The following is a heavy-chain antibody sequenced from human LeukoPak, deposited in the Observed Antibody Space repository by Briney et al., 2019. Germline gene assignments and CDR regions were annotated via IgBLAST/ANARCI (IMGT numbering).Heavy chain of an antibody. CDR1: GYTLTELS. J-gene: IGHJ4*02. V-gene: IGHV1-24*01. Sequence: ASVKVSCKVSGYTLTELSMHWVRQAPGKGLEWMGGFDPEDGETIYAQKFQGRVTMTTDTSTTTSTTTAYMDLRSLRSDDTAVYYCARTDYYDSSEADYWGQGTLVTVSS. CDR3: ARTDYYDSSEADY. D-gene: IGHD3-22*01. CDR2: FDPEDGET.